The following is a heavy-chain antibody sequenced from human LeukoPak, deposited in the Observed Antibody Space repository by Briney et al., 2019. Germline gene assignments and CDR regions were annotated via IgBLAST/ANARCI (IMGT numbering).Heavy chain of an antibody. CDR1: GFTVSSNY. J-gene: IGHJ4*02. CDR3: ARASWRGSDYLWGTPFDY. Sequence: GGSLRLSCAASGFTVSSNYMSWIRQAPGKGLEWVANIKQDGSEKYYVDSVKGRFTISRDNAKNSLYLQMNSLTVDDTAVYYCARASWRGSDYLWGTPFDYWGQGSLVTVSS. D-gene: IGHD3-16*01. V-gene: IGHV3-7*01. CDR2: IKQDGSEK.